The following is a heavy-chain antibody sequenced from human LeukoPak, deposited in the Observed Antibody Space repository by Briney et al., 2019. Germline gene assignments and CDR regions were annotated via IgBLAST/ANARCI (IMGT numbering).Heavy chain of an antibody. D-gene: IGHD4-17*01. V-gene: IGHV1-46*01. J-gene: IGHJ4*02. CDR1: GYTFTSYY. Sequence: SVKVSCKASGYTFTSYYMHWVRQTPGQGLEWMGIINPSGGSTSYAQKFQGRVTMTRDTSTSTVYMELSSLRSEDTAVYYCASNNYGDYVGGRFDYWGQGTLVTVSS. CDR2: INPSGGST. CDR3: ASNNYGDYVGGRFDY.